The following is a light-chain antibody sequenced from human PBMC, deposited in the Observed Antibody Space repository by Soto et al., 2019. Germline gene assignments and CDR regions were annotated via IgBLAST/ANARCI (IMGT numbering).Light chain of an antibody. CDR2: GAS. J-gene: IGKJ3*01. CDR3: KQYNNWPVGFT. CDR1: QSVSSN. V-gene: IGKV3-15*01. Sequence: EIVMTQSPATLSVSPGERATLSCRASQSVSSNLAWYQQKPGQAPRLLIYGASTRATGIPARFSGSGSGTEFNLTISSLQSEDFAVYYCKQYNNWPVGFTFGPGTKVDIK.